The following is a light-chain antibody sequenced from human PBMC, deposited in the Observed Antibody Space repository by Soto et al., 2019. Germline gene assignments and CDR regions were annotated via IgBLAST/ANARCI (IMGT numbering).Light chain of an antibody. Sequence: QSALTQPASVSGSPGQSITISCTGTSSDIGDYYYVSWYQQHPGKAPTLMIYDVSYRPSGVSSRFSGSKSGSTASLTISGLQAEDEADYYCTSFTSNSTPYVFGSGTKLTVL. CDR2: DVS. J-gene: IGLJ1*01. V-gene: IGLV2-14*03. CDR1: SSDIGDYYY. CDR3: TSFTSNSTPYV.